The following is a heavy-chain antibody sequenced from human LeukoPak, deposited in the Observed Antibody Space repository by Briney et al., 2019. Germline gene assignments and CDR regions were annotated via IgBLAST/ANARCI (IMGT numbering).Heavy chain of an antibody. CDR2: IFYSGST. Sequence: PSETLSLTCTVSGGSISSSNYCWGWIRQPPGKGLEWIGSIFYSGSTYYNPSLKSRVTISVDSSKNQCSLKLSSVTAADTAVYYCARHGTVTHRFDYWGQGTLVTVSS. V-gene: IGHV4-39*01. D-gene: IGHD4-17*01. CDR3: ARHGTVTHRFDY. CDR1: GGSISSSNYC. J-gene: IGHJ4*02.